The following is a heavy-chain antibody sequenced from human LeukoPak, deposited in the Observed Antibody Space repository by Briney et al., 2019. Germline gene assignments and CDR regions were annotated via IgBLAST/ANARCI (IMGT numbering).Heavy chain of an antibody. V-gene: IGHV1-2*02. CDR1: GYSFTVYY. D-gene: IGHD4-17*01. Sequence: GASVKVSCKASGYSFTVYYIHWVRQAPGQGLEWMGWIDPNSGGTNYAQKFLGRVTMTRDTSISTAYMELSWLRSDDTAVYYCATLYGDYVASDYWGQGTLVTVSS. J-gene: IGHJ4*02. CDR2: IDPNSGGT. CDR3: ATLYGDYVASDY.